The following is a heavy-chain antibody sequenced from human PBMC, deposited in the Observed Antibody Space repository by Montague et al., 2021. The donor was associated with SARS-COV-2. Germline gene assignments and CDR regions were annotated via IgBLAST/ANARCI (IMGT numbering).Heavy chain of an antibody. CDR2: IYYSGST. CDR3: ARLLRSCTNGVCHTYYYALDV. CDR1: GVSISRSVYY. Sequence: SETLSLTCSVSGVSISRSVYYWGWIRQPPGKGLEWIGYIYYSGSTKYNPSLESRVAVSVDRSKNQVSLKLTSVTAADTAVYYCARLLRSCTNGVCHTYYYALDVWGQGTTVTVSS. V-gene: IGHV4-61*05. J-gene: IGHJ6*02. D-gene: IGHD2-8*01.